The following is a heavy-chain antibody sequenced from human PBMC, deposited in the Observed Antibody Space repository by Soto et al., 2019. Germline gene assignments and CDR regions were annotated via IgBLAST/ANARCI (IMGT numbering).Heavy chain of an antibody. D-gene: IGHD5-18*01. V-gene: IGHV1-69*12. CDR1: GGTFSTYA. CDR2: IIPMFGTA. Sequence: QVQLVQSGAGVKKPESSVKVSCKAPGGTFSTYAISWVRQAPGQGLEWMGGIIPMFGTANYAQRFQDRVTITADESTKKVYMELSSLRSEDTAVYFCASGIQLWLRRINNGYSGWGQGTLVTVSS. J-gene: IGHJ4*02. CDR3: ASGIQLWLRRINNGYSG.